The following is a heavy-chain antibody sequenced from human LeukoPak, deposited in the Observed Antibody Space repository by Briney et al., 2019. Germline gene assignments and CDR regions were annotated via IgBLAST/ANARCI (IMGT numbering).Heavy chain of an antibody. V-gene: IGHV4-31*03. Sequence: SETLSFTCTVSGGSISSGGYYWSWIRQHPGKGLEWIGYIYYSGSTYYNPSLKSRVTISVDTSKNQFSLKLSSVTAADTAVYYCARVVALGGDYDILTGYYGFDYWGQGTLVTVSS. J-gene: IGHJ4*02. CDR1: GGSISSGGYY. D-gene: IGHD3-9*01. CDR3: ARVVALGGDYDILTGYYGFDY. CDR2: IYYSGST.